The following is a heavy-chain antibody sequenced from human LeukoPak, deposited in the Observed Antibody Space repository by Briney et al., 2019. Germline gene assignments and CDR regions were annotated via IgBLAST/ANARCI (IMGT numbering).Heavy chain of an antibody. CDR3: AGSSIVVVSILDY. CDR1: GLTFSNYA. D-gene: IGHD2-2*01. V-gene: IGHV3-64*01. J-gene: IGHJ4*02. CDR2: ISSNGGST. Sequence: PGGSLRPSCTASGLTFSNYAMSWVRQAPGKGLEYVSAISSNGGSTSYANSVKGRFTISRDNSKNTLYLQMGSLRAEDMAVYYCAGSSIVVVSILDYWGQGTLVTVSS.